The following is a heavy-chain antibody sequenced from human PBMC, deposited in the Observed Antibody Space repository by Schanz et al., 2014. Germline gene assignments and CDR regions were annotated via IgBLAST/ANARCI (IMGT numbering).Heavy chain of an antibody. CDR1: GFAFSVYG. Sequence: QVQMVESGGGVVQPGRSLRLSCAASGFAFSVYGMHWVRQAPGKGLEWVAFIWYDGSNKYYADSVKGRFTISRDNSKNTLYLQMNSLRADDTAVYFCARAHGNNWYGKGLDYWGQGTQVTVSS. V-gene: IGHV3-33*01. J-gene: IGHJ4*02. CDR3: ARAHGNNWYGKGLDY. D-gene: IGHD1-1*01. CDR2: IWYDGSNK.